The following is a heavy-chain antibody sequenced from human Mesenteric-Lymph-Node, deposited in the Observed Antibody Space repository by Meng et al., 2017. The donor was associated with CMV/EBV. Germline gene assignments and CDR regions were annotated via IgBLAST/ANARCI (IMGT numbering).Heavy chain of an antibody. Sequence: GESLKISCAASGFTFSSYSMNWVRQAPGKGLEWVSSISSSSSYIYYADSVKGRFTISRDNAKNSLYLQMNSLRAEDTAVYYCARDNDPKAGEFDYWGQGTLVTVSS. V-gene: IGHV3-21*01. CDR2: ISSSSSYI. CDR3: ARDNDPKAGEFDY. J-gene: IGHJ4*02. D-gene: IGHD7-27*01. CDR1: GFTFSSYS.